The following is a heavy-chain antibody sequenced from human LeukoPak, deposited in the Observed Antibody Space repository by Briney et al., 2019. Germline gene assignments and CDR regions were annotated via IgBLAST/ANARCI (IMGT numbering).Heavy chain of an antibody. CDR3: ARDSGEGYNYYFDY. J-gene: IGHJ4*02. Sequence: ASVKVSCKASGYTFTGSYIHWVRQAPGQGLEWMGWINPNSGGTNYAQKFQGRVTMTRDTSISTAYTELSRLRSDDTAVYYCARDSGEGYNYYFDYWGQGTLVTVSS. V-gene: IGHV1-2*02. D-gene: IGHD5-24*01. CDR1: GYTFTGSY. CDR2: INPNSGGT.